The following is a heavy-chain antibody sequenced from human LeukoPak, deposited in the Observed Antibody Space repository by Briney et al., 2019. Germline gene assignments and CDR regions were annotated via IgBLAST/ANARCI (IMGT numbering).Heavy chain of an antibody. CDR1: GFTVSTNY. V-gene: IGHV3-53*01. CDR3: TRYGAGTSMDT. D-gene: IGHD3-10*01. CDR2: IYSGGGT. Sequence: GGSLRLSCAASGFTVSTNYMSWVRQAPGKGLESVSVIYSGGGTYYADSVKGRFTISRDNSKNTMYLQMNSLRAEDTAVYYCTRYGAGTSMDTWGQGTLVTASS. J-gene: IGHJ5*02.